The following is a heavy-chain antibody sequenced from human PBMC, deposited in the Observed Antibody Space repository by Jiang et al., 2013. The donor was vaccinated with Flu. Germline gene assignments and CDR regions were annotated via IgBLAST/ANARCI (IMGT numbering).Heavy chain of an antibody. J-gene: IGHJ4*02. D-gene: IGHD1-26*01. CDR3: ARGSNIVGAQVRRGPFPYYFDY. Sequence: SGAEVKKPGASVKVSCKASGYTFTSYDINWVRQATGQGLEWMGWMNPNSGNTGYAQKFQGRVTMTRNTSISTAYMELSSLRSEDTAVYYCARGSNIVGAQVRRGPFPYYFDYWGQGTLVTVSS. CDR1: GYTFTSYD. CDR2: MNPNSGNT. V-gene: IGHV1-8*01.